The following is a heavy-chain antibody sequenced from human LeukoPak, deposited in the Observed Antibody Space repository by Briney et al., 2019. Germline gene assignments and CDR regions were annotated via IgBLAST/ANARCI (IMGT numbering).Heavy chain of an antibody. Sequence: SETLSLTCSVSGGSISSTTYYWGWIRQPPGKGLEWIGSMSFIGSTYYNPSLKSRVTISVHMSKNHFSPKLSSVTAADTAVYYCASHPHYYGSGSYYPSDYWGQGTLVTVSS. J-gene: IGHJ4*02. D-gene: IGHD3-10*01. CDR1: GGSISSTTYY. CDR2: MSFIGST. V-gene: IGHV4-39*02. CDR3: ASHPHYYGSGSYYPSDY.